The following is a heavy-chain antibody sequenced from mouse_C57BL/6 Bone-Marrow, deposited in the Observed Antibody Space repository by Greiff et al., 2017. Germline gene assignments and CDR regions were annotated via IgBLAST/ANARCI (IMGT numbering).Heavy chain of an antibody. CDR1: GFNIKDYS. D-gene: IGHD2-2*01. CDR2: IDPEDGET. V-gene: IGHV14-2*01. CDR3: ARVYYGYDGGAY. J-gene: IGHJ3*01. Sequence: VQLQQSGAELVKPGASVKLSCTASGFNIKDYSMHWVKQRTEQGLEWIGRIDPEDGETKYAPKFQGKATITAETDSNTAYLQLSSLTSEDTAVYYCARVYYGYDGGAYWGQGTLVTVSA.